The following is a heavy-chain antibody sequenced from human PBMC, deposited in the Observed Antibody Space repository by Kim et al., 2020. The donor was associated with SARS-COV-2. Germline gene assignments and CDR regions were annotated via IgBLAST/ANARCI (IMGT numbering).Heavy chain of an antibody. Sequence: SSTSYAESVKGRFTISRDNAKNTLCLQRNSRRAEDTAVYYCARGSGDLDYWGQGTLVTVSS. J-gene: IGHJ4*02. CDR2: SST. V-gene: IGHV3-74*01. CDR3: ARGSGDLDY. D-gene: IGHD3-10*01.